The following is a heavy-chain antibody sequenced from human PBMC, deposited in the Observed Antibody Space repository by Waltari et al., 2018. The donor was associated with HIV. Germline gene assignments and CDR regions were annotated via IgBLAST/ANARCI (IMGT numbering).Heavy chain of an antibody. CDR1: GLTFSSYA. D-gene: IGHD3-16*01. J-gene: IGHJ6*02. Sequence: QVQLVESGGGVVQPGRSLRLSCAASGLTFSSYAMHWVRQAPGKGREGGAVISNDGSNKYYADSVKGRFTISRDNSKNTLYLQMNSLRAEDTAVYYCARDWGSLRDDYYYYGMDVWGQGTTVTVSS. CDR2: ISNDGSNK. V-gene: IGHV3-30*01. CDR3: ARDWGSLRDDYYYYGMDV.